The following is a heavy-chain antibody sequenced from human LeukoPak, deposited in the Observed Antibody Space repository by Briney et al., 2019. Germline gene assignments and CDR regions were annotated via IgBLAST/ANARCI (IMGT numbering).Heavy chain of an antibody. CDR2: ISGSGGST. CDR3: ARAPGWTIAARPFDQ. CDR1: GFTFNNYA. V-gene: IGHV3-23*01. J-gene: IGHJ4*02. D-gene: IGHD6-6*01. Sequence: GGSLRLSCVASGFTFNNYAMSWVRQAPGKGLEWISAISGSGGSTYNADSVKGRFTISRDNSKNTLYLQMNNLRAEDTAVYYCARAPGWTIAARPFDQWGQGTLVTVSS.